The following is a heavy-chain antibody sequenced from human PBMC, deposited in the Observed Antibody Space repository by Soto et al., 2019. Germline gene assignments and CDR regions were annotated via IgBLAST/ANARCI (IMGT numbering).Heavy chain of an antibody. CDR2: INAGNGNT. J-gene: IGHJ6*03. Sequence: ASVKVSCKASGYTFTGYAMHWVRQAPGQRLEWMGWINAGNGNTKYSQKFQGRVTITRDTSASTAYMELSSLRSEDTAVYYCARDLFSNWNYNYYMDVWGKGTTVTVAS. CDR1: GYTFTGYA. V-gene: IGHV1-3*01. CDR3: ARDLFSNWNYNYYMDV. D-gene: IGHD1-7*01.